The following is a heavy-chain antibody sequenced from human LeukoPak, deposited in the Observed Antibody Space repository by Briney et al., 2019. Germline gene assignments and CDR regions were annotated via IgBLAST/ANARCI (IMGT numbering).Heavy chain of an antibody. J-gene: IGHJ4*02. CDR2: INSDGSST. CDR3: ARDQEYSSSYPDY. D-gene: IGHD6-6*01. V-gene: IGHV3-74*01. Sequence: PGGSLRLSCAASGFTFSSYWMHWVRQAPGTGLVWVSRINSDGSSTSYADSVKGRFTISRDNAKNTLYLQMNSLRAEDTAVYYCARDQEYSSSYPDYWGQGTLVTVSS. CDR1: GFTFSSYW.